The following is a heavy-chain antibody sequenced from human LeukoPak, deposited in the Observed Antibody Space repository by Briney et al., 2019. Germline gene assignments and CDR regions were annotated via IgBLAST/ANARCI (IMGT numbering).Heavy chain of an antibody. CDR3: ARGCGGDCYWPDYYYYMDV. D-gene: IGHD2-21*02. CDR2: ISSSSSTI. J-gene: IGHJ6*03. V-gene: IGHV3-48*01. CDR1: GFTFSSYS. Sequence: QTGGSLRLSCAASGFTFSSYSMNWVRQAPGKGLEWVSHISSSSSTIYYADSVKGRFTISRDNAKNSLYLQMNSLRAEDTALYHCARGCGGDCYWPDYYYYMDVWGKGTTVTISS.